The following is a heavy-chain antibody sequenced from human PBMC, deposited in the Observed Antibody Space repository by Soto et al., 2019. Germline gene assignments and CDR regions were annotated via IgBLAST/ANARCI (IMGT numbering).Heavy chain of an antibody. J-gene: IGHJ6*04. CDR2: INAGNGNT. D-gene: IGHD3-16*02. V-gene: IGHV1-3*01. CDR1: GVTLNSKS. CDR3: AAGYREMAAYDYGMDV. Sequence: CEDCGVTLNSKSLRSACHENRQRLEWMGWINAGNGNTKYSQKFQGRVTITRDTSASTAYMELSSLRSEDTAVYYCAAGYREMAAYDYGMDVWGKGTTVTVSS.